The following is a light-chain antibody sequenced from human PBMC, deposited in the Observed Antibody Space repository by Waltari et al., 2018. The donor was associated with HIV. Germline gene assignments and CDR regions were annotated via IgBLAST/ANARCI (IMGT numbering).Light chain of an antibody. CDR1: SRAVDVYNF. J-gene: IGLJ2*01. CDR3: CSYAGSYPVV. V-gene: IGLV2-11*02. CDR2: DVS. Sequence: QSALTQPRTVSGSPGPSVALSCTGTSRAVDVYNFFSWYQQHPGKAPKLMIDDVSKRPSGVPDRSSGSKSGNTASLTSAGRQAEDEAYYYGCSYAGSYPVVFGGGTKLTVL.